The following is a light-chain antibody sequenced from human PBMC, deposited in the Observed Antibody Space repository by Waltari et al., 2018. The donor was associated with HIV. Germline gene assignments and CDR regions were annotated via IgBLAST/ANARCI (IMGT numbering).Light chain of an antibody. CDR1: SSNIGALARFD. CDR2: GNN. CDR3: TSYTTSTTVI. V-gene: IGLV1-40*01. Sequence: QSVLTQPPSVSGAPGQRVTISCTGSSSNIGALARFDVHWYQQLPGTAPKLLIYGNNNRPSGVSNRFSGSKSGNTASLTISGLQAEDEADYYCTSYTTSTTVIFGGGTKLTVL. J-gene: IGLJ2*01.